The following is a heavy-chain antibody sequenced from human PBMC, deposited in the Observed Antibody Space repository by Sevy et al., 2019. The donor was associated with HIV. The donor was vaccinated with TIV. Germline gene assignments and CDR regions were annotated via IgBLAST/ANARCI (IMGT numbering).Heavy chain of an antibody. CDR1: GFTFSSYS. J-gene: IGHJ3*02. CDR3: ARQSGYPVVGAFDI. Sequence: GGSLRLSCAASGFTFSSYSMNWVRQAPGKGLEWVSYNSSSSSTIYYADSVKGRFTISRDNAKNSLYLQMNSLRDEDTAVYYCARQSGYPVVGAFDIWGQGTMVTVSS. D-gene: IGHD3-3*01. CDR2: NSSSSSTI. V-gene: IGHV3-48*02.